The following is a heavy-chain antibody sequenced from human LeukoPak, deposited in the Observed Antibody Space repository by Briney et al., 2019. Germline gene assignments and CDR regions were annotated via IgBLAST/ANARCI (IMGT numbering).Heavy chain of an antibody. CDR2: ISSSGST. J-gene: IGHJ5*02. D-gene: IGHD6-6*01. Sequence: PSQTLSLTCTVSGDSISSGDYYWSWIRQPAGKGLEWIGRISSSGSTNYNPSLKSRVTISVDTSKNQFSLKLSSVTAADTAVYYCARDQVDIAARPVWFDPWGQGTLVTVSS. CDR3: ARDQVDIAARPVWFDP. V-gene: IGHV4-61*02. CDR1: GDSISSGDYY.